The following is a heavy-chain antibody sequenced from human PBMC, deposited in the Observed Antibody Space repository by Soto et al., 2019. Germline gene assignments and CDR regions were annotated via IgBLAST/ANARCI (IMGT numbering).Heavy chain of an antibody. D-gene: IGHD6-13*01. CDR1: GFTFSSYW. J-gene: IGHJ6*02. V-gene: IGHV3-7*01. CDR3: ARHGYSSSWYSEWPGPSGMDV. Sequence: HPGGSLRLSCAASGFTFSSYWMSWVRQAPGKGLEWVANIKQDGSEKYYVDSVKGRFTISRDNAKNSLYLQMNSLRAEDTAVYYCARHGYSSSWYSEWPGPSGMDVWGQGTTVTVSS. CDR2: IKQDGSEK.